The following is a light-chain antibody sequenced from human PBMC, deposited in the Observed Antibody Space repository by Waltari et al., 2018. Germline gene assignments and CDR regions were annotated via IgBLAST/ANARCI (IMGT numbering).Light chain of an antibody. CDR3: STWDDSLRAYV. V-gene: IGLV1-47*01. J-gene: IGLJ1*01. CDR1: RTNVGSNS. CDR2: KND. Sequence: QSVLTQPPSVSGTPGQRVTISCSGRRTNVGSNSVYWPQQFPGTAPKLLIYKNDRRPSGVPDRFSGSKSGTSASLAISGLRSEDEADYYCSTWDDSLRAYVFGTGTKVTVL.